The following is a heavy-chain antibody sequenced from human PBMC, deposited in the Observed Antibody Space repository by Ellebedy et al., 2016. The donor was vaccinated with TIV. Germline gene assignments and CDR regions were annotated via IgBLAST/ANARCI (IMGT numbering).Heavy chain of an antibody. J-gene: IGHJ4*02. CDR2: IKQDGSEK. V-gene: IGHV3-7*01. Sequence: GGSLRLSXAASGFTSSRYWVSWVRQAPGKGLEWVANIKQDGSEKYYVDSVKGRFTISRDNAKNSLYLQMNSLRAEDTAVYYCALFGDLGDYWGQGTLVTVSS. D-gene: IGHD3-10*01. CDR1: GFTSSRYW. CDR3: ALFGDLGDY.